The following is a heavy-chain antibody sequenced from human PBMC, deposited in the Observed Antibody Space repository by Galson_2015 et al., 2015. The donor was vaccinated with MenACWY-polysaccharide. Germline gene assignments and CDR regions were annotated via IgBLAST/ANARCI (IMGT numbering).Heavy chain of an antibody. CDR2: IKGDGSVK. V-gene: IGHV3-7*01. D-gene: IGHD3-10*01. J-gene: IGHJ3*02. Sequence: SLRLSCAASGFTFSKYWMSWVRQAPGKGLEWVANIKGDGSVKNYVDSVRGRFTISSDDATNSVFLQMSSLTGEDTAVYFCARSWLGEEDAFDTWGQGTMVTVST. CDR3: ARSWLGEEDAFDT. CDR1: GFTFSKYW.